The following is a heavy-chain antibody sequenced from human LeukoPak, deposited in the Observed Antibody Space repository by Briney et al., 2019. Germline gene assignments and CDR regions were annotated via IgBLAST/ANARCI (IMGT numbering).Heavy chain of an antibody. Sequence: GGSLRLSCAASGFTFSSYSMIWVRQAPGKGLEWVSYISSSSSNIYYADSVKGRFTISRDNAKNSLYLQMNSLRAEDTAVYYCARDKDYYGSGRPFWGQGTLVTVSS. J-gene: IGHJ4*02. CDR2: ISSSSSNI. CDR3: ARDKDYYGSGRPF. V-gene: IGHV3-48*01. D-gene: IGHD3-10*01. CDR1: GFTFSSYS.